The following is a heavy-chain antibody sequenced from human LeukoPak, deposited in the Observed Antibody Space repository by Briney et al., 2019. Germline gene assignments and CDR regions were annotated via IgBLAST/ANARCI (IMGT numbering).Heavy chain of an antibody. CDR1: GYTFTSYG. CDR2: MNPNSGNT. V-gene: IGHV1-8*02. D-gene: IGHD2-21*02. J-gene: IGHJ6*02. CDR3: ARSGDAEDGMDV. Sequence: ASVKVSCKASGYTFTSYGISWVRQATGQGLEWMGWMNPNSGNTGYAQKFQGRVTMTRNTSISTAYMELSSLRSEDTAVYYCARSGDAEDGMDVWGQGTTVTVSS.